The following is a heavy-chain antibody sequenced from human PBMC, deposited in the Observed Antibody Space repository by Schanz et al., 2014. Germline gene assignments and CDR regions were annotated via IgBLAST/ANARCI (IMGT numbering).Heavy chain of an antibody. CDR1: GVTFTTYA. V-gene: IGHV3-23*01. CDR3: ARDKGGYYPFDY. J-gene: IGHJ4*02. D-gene: IGHD3-22*01. Sequence: EVQLLESGGGFVQPGGSLRLSCVASGVTFTTYAMTWVRQAPGKGLEWVSNISPTGSSTYYADSVRGRFTISRDNAKNSLYLQMNSLRAEDTAVYYCARDKGGYYPFDYWGQGSLVTVSS. CDR2: ISPTGSST.